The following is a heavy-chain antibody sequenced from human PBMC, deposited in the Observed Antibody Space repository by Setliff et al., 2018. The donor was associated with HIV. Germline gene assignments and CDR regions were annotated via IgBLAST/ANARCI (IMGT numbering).Heavy chain of an antibody. CDR1: GFTVSSNS. J-gene: IGHJ5*01. Sequence: GGSLRLSCAASGFTVSSNSMSWVRQAPGKGLEWVSVIYSVGITYYTDSVKGRFTISRDNSKNSLYLQMNTLRVEDTAVCYCARDNIMIPSKGYPQNNWFDSWGPGTLVTVSS. V-gene: IGHV3-53*01. CDR2: IYSVGIT. CDR3: ARDNIMIPSKGYPQNNWFDS. D-gene: IGHD3-16*01.